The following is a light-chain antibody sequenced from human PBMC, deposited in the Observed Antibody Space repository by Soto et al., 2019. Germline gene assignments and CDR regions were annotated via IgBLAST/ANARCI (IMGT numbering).Light chain of an antibody. V-gene: IGKV3-11*01. Sequence: VLAQAAASKKLSPGERATLSCRASQSVSSYLAWYQQKPGQAPRLLIYDASNRATGIPARFSGSGSGTDFTLTISSLEPEDFAFYYCRQRSNWPLTFGGGTKV. J-gene: IGKJ4*01. CDR2: DAS. CDR3: RQRSNWPLT. CDR1: QSVSSY.